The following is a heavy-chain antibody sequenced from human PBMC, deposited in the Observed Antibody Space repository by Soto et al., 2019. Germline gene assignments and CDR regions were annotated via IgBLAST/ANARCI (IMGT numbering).Heavy chain of an antibody. V-gene: IGHV3-72*01. D-gene: IGHD3-3*01. CDR3: STLPRSGFYLDY. CDR1: GFTFSDHY. Sequence: EVQLVESGGGLVQPGGSLRLSCAAFGFTFSDHYMDWVRQAPGKGLEWVGRIRSKSYSFTTEYAPSVKGRFTISIDDSKYSLYLQMNSLQTDDTAVYYCSTLPRSGFYLDYWGQGTLVTVSS. CDR2: IRSKSYSFTT. J-gene: IGHJ4*02.